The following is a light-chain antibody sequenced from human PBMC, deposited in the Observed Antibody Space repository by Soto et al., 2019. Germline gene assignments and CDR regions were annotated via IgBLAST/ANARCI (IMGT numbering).Light chain of an antibody. CDR2: YDS. V-gene: IGLV3-21*04. CDR3: QVWDISSNHVI. J-gene: IGLJ2*01. Sequence: ELTQPPSVSVAPGKTARITCGGNNIGSKSVHWYQQKAGQAPILAMYYDSDRPSGIPERFSGSNSGNTATLTISTVEAGDEADYYCQVWDISSNHVIFGGGTKLTVL. CDR1: NIGSKS.